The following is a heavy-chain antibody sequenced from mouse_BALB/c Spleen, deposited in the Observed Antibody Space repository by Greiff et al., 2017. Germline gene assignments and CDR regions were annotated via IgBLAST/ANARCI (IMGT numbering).Heavy chain of an antibody. D-gene: IGHD2-4*01. CDR2: ISYSGST. J-gene: IGHJ3*01. Sequence: EVKLEESGPGLVKPSQSLSLTCTVTGYSITSDYAWNCIRQFPGNKLEWMGYISYSGSTSYNPSLKSRISITRDTSKNQFFLRLNSVTTEDTATCDCARSSTMIRSWFAYWGQGTLVTVSA. V-gene: IGHV3-2*02. CDR3: ARSSTMIRSWFAY. CDR1: GYSITSDYA.